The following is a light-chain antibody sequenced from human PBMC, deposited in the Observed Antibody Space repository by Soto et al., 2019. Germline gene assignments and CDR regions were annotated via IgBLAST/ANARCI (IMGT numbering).Light chain of an antibody. CDR3: LQHNTYPRT. CDR1: QAIRND. J-gene: IGKJ1*01. Sequence: DIQMTQSPSSLSASVGDRVTITCRASQAIRNDLGWYQQKPAKAPKRLIYAASSLQSGVPSRFSGSGSGTEFTLTISSLQPEDSATYFCLQHNTYPRTFGQGTKVEI. CDR2: AAS. V-gene: IGKV1-17*01.